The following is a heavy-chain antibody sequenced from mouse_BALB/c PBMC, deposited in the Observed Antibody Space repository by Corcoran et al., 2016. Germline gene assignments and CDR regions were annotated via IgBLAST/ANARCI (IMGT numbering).Heavy chain of an antibody. Sequence: EVRLQQSGPELVKPGASVKMSCKASGSTFTSYVMHWVKQKPGQGLEWIGYINPYTDGTKFNEKFKGKATLTSDKSSSTAFMELSSLTSEDSAVYYCARDSYWGQGTLVTVSA. CDR2: INPYTDGT. CDR3: ARDSY. CDR1: GSTFTSYV. J-gene: IGHJ3*01. V-gene: IGHV1S136*01.